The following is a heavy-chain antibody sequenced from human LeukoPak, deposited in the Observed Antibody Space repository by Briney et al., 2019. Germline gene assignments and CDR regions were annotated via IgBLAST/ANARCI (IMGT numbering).Heavy chain of an antibody. D-gene: IGHD6-6*01. V-gene: IGHV4-59*01. CDR1: GGSISSYY. CDR2: IYYSGST. J-gene: IGHJ3*02. CDR3: ARDRRSDDAFDI. Sequence: PSETLSLTCTVSGGSISSYYWSWLRQPPGKGLEWIGYIYYSGSTNYNPSLKSRVTISVDTSKNRFSLKLSSVTAADTAVYYCARDRRSDDAFDIWGQGTMVTVSS.